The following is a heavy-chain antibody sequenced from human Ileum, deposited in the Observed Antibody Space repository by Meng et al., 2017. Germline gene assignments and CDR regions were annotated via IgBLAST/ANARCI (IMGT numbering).Heavy chain of an antibody. CDR1: GYSISSAYY. V-gene: IGHV4-38-2*01. J-gene: IGHJ5*02. CDR3: AEASGNSYPTYNWFDP. Sequence: SCAVSGYSISSAYYWGWIRQPPGKGLEWIGSIYHSGSIYYNPSLNSRVTISVDTSKNEFSLKLSSVTAADTAVYYCAEASGNSYPTYNWFDPWGQGTLVTVSS. CDR2: IYHSGSI. D-gene: IGHD3-10*01.